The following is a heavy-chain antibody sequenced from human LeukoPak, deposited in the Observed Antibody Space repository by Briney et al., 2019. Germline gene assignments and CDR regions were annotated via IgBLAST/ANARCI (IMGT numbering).Heavy chain of an antibody. CDR3: ARSLGGGDWYFDY. CDR2: INSDGSST. D-gene: IGHD2-21*01. V-gene: IGHV3-74*01. CDR1: GFTFSSYW. Sequence: PGGSLRLSCAASGFTFSSYWMHWVRQAPGKGLVWVARINSDGSSTTYADSVKGRFIISRDNAKNTLYLQMDSLRAEDTAMYYCARSLGGGDWYFDYWGQGTLVTVSS. J-gene: IGHJ4*02.